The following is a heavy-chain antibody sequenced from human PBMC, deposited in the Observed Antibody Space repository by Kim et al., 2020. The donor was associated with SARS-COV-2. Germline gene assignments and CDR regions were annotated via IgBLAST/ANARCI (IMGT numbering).Heavy chain of an antibody. Sequence: ASVKVSCKASGYTFTSYSMHWVRQAPGHGLEWMGWISGGNGNAQYSQKFQGRVTITRDTSASTAYMELSSLRSEDTAVYYCARDGGRGWYSHYWGQGTLVTVSS. CDR2: ISGGNGNA. J-gene: IGHJ4*02. D-gene: IGHD6-19*01. CDR1: GYTFTSYS. V-gene: IGHV1-3*01. CDR3: ARDGGRGWYSHY.